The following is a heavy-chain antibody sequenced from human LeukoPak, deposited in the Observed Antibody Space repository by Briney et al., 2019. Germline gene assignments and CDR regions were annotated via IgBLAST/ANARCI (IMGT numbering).Heavy chain of an antibody. CDR2: IYYSGST. Sequence: SETLSLTCTVSGGSISSSSYYWGWIRQPPGKGLEWIGSIYYSGSTYYNPSLKSRVTISVDTSKNQFSLRLSSVTAADTAVYYCAREEEQWLVQDNYYYYMDVWGKGTTVTVSS. D-gene: IGHD6-19*01. CDR1: GGSISSSSYY. CDR3: AREEEQWLVQDNYYYYMDV. V-gene: IGHV4-39*07. J-gene: IGHJ6*03.